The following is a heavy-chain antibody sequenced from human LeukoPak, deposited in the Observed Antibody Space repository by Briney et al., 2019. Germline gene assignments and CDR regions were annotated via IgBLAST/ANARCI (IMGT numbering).Heavy chain of an antibody. CDR1: GFTFNTYA. V-gene: IGHV3-23*01. J-gene: IGHJ4*02. Sequence: GGSLRLSCAASGFTFNTYAMSWVRQAPGKGLEWVSSISGSGDSTYYADSVKGRFTISRDNSKNTLYLQINSLRAENTAVYYCVREGGKETRGRGLQLLWDYWGQGTLVTVSS. CDR2: ISGSGDST. D-gene: IGHD3-16*01. CDR3: VREGGKETRGRGLQLLWDY.